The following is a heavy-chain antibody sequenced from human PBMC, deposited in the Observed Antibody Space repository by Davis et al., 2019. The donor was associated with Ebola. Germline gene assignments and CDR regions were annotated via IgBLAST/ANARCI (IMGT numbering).Heavy chain of an antibody. V-gene: IGHV4-59*01. CDR1: GGSISSYY. Sequence: SETLSLTCTVSGGSISSYYWSWIRQPPGKGLEWIGYIYYSGSTNHNPSLKSRVTISVDTSKNQFSLKLSSVTAADTAVYYCARGKYYYGMDVWGQGTTVTVSS. CDR2: IYYSGST. J-gene: IGHJ6*02. CDR3: ARGKYYYGMDV.